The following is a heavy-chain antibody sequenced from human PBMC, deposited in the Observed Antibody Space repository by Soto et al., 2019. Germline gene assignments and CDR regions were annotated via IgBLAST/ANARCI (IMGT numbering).Heavy chain of an antibody. J-gene: IGHJ4*01. CDR2: ISAYNGNT. V-gene: IGHV1-18*04. Sequence: ASVKASCKASGYTFTRYGISWVRQAPGQGLEWMGWISAYNGNTDYAQKIQGMVTMTTDTSRSTAYLELSSMSTANTSRSYRATFSSVGDYYLVNWGQGALVTASS. CDR3: ATFSSVGDYYLVN. CDR1: GYTFTRYG. D-gene: IGHD1-26*01.